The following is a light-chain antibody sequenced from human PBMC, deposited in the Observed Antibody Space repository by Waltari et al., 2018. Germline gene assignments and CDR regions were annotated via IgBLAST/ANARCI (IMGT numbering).Light chain of an antibody. V-gene: IGKV3-15*01. CDR1: QSVSSN. J-gene: IGKJ4*01. CDR2: GGS. CDR3: QQYNNWPLT. Sequence: EIVMTQSPATRSVAPGERATLSCRASQSVSSNLAWYQQKPGQAPRLLIYGGSTRTTGIPARFSGSGSGTDFTLTISSLQSEDFAVYYCQQYNNWPLTFGGGTKVEIK.